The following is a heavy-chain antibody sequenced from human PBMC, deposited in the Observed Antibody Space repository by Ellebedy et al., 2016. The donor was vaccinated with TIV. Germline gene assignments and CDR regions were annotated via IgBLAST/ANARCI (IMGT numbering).Heavy chain of an antibody. J-gene: IGHJ4*02. Sequence: GSLRLSCTVSGGSISNYYWSWIRQPPGKGLEWIGYIFYSGSTHYNPSLKSRVTISVDTSKNQFSLKLSSVTAADTAMYFCARTIAVAGTFSFDYWGQGTLVTVPS. D-gene: IGHD6-19*01. CDR2: IFYSGST. CDR1: GGSISNYY. V-gene: IGHV4-59*01. CDR3: ARTIAVAGTFSFDY.